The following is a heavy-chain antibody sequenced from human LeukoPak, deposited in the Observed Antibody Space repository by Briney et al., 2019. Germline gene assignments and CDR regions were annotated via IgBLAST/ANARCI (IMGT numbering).Heavy chain of an antibody. CDR3: AHYGDYRFLYYFDY. CDR1: GFSLSTTGVG. D-gene: IGHD4-17*01. Sequence: SGPTLVKPTQTLTLTCTFSGFSLSTTGVGVGWIRQPAGKALEWLALIYWNDDNRYNPSLKGRLTITKDTSKNQVVLKMTSMDPVDTATYYCAHYGDYRFLYYFDYWGQGTLVTVSS. J-gene: IGHJ4*02. V-gene: IGHV2-5*01. CDR2: IYWNDDN.